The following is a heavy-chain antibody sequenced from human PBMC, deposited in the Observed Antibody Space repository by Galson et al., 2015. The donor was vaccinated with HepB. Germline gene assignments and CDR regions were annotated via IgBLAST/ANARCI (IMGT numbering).Heavy chain of an antibody. V-gene: IGHV3-33*01. J-gene: IGHJ4*02. CDR1: GFTFSSYG. CDR2: IWYDGSNK. D-gene: IGHD2-2*02. CDR3: ARDLNSVPAATPLGTDY. Sequence: SLRLSCAASGFTFSSYGMHWVRQAPGKGLEWVAVIWYDGSNKYYADSVKGRFTISRDNSKNTLYLQMNSLRAEDTAVYYCARDLNSVPAATPLGTDYWGQGTLVTVSS.